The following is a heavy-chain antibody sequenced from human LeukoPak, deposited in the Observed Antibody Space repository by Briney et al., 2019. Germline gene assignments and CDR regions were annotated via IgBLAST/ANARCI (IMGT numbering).Heavy chain of an antibody. J-gene: IGHJ4*02. CDR2: IYSGTI. CDR3: AKDGGWLRFED. Sequence: PGGSLRLSCTVSGFTVSSNSMSWVRQAPGKGLEWVSFIYSGTIHYSDSVKGRFTISRDNSKNTLYLQMNSLRAEDTAVYYCAKDGGWLRFEDWGQGILVTVSS. D-gene: IGHD5-12*01. V-gene: IGHV3-53*01. CDR1: GFTVSSNS.